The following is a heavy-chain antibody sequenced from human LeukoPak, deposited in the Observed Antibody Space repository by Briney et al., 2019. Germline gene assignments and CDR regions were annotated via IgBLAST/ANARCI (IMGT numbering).Heavy chain of an antibody. Sequence: QPGGSLRLSCAASGFTFSSYEMNWVRQAPGKGLEWVSYISSSGSTIYYADSVKGRFTISRDNAKNSLYLQMNSLRAEDTAVYYCARALGNGYNYDYWGQGTLVTVSS. J-gene: IGHJ4*02. CDR2: ISSSGSTI. D-gene: IGHD5-18*01. CDR1: GFTFSSYE. CDR3: ARALGNGYNYDY. V-gene: IGHV3-48*03.